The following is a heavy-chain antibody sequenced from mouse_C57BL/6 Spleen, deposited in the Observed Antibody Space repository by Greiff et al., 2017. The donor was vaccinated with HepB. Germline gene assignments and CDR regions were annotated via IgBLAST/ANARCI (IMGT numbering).Heavy chain of an antibody. V-gene: IGHV1-55*01. D-gene: IGHD1-1*01. J-gene: IGHJ2*01. Sequence: QVQLKQPGAELVKPGASVKMSCKASGYTFTSYWITWVKQRPGQGLEWIGDIYPGSGSTNYNEKFKSKATLTVDTSSSTAYMQLSSLTSEDSAVYYCAREGPYYYGSSRYFDYWGQGTTLTVSS. CDR2: IYPGSGST. CDR1: GYTFTSYW. CDR3: AREGPYYYGSSRYFDY.